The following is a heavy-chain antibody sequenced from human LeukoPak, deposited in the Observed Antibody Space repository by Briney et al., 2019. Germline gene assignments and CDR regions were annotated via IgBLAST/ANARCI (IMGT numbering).Heavy chain of an antibody. Sequence: SETLSPTCTVSGGSISSYYWSWIRQPPGKGLEWIGYIYYSGSTNYNPSLKSRVTISVDTSKNQFSLKLSSVTAADTAVYYCARVQKYYYDSSGYYYVYAFDIWGQGTVVTVSS. J-gene: IGHJ3*02. CDR1: GGSISSYY. D-gene: IGHD3-22*01. CDR2: IYYSGST. V-gene: IGHV4-59*01. CDR3: ARVQKYYYDSSGYYYVYAFDI.